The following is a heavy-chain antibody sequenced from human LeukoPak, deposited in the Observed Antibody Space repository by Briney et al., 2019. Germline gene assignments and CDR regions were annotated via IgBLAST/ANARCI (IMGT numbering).Heavy chain of an antibody. Sequence: ASVKVSCKASGYTFTSYDINWARQATGQGLEWMGWMNPNSGNTGYAQKFQGRVTMTRNTSISTAYMELSSLRSEDTAVYYCARAHDHSTFEWELLGVVDYWGQGTLVTVSS. CDR3: ARAHDHSTFEWELLGVVDY. CDR1: GYTFTSYD. V-gene: IGHV1-8*01. J-gene: IGHJ4*02. CDR2: MNPNSGNT. D-gene: IGHD1-26*01.